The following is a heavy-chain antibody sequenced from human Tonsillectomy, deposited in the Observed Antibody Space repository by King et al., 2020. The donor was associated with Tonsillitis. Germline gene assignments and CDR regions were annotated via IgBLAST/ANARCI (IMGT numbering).Heavy chain of an antibody. CDR1: GGSISSSSYY. Sequence: LQLQESGPGLVKPSETLSLTCTVSGGSISSSSYYCGWIRQPPGKGLEWIGSIYYSGSTYYNPSLKSQVTISVDTSKNQFSLKLSSVTAADTAVYYCARLGPANVRFDPWGQGTLVTVSS. D-gene: IGHD2-8*01. CDR3: ARLGPANVRFDP. CDR2: IYYSGST. J-gene: IGHJ5*02. V-gene: IGHV4-39*01.